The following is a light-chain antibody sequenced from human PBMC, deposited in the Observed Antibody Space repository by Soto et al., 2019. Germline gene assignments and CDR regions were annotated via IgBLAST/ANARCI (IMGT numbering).Light chain of an antibody. CDR1: TSDVGGYNY. J-gene: IGLJ1*01. V-gene: IGLV2-11*01. Sequence: QSVLTQPRSVSGSPGQSVTISCTGTTSDVGGYNYVSWYQQHPGKAPKFIIYDVNKRPSGVPDRFSGSKSGNTASLTISGLQAEDEADYFCCSYAGSFPYVFGTGTKV. CDR3: CSYAGSFPYV. CDR2: DVN.